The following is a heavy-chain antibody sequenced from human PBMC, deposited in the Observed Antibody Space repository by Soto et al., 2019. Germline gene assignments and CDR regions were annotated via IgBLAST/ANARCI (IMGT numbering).Heavy chain of an antibody. CDR1: GFTFSSYG. CDR2: ISYDGSNK. J-gene: IGHJ3*02. D-gene: IGHD1-26*01. CDR3: ATSKGGAFDI. Sequence: GGSLRLSCAASGFTFSSYGMHCVRQAPGKGLEWVAVISYDGSNKYYADSVKGRFTISRDNSKNTLYLQMNSLRAEDTAVYYCATSKGGAFDIWGQGTMVTVSS. V-gene: IGHV3-30*03.